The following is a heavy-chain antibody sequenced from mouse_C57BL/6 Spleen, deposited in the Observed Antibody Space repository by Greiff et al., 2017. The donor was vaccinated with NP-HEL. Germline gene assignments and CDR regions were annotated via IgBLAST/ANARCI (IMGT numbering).Heavy chain of an antibody. J-gene: IGHJ4*01. D-gene: IGHD1-1*01. CDR2: IDPSDSET. Sequence: QVQLKQPGAELVRPGSSVKLSCKASGYTFTSYWMHWVKQRPIQGLEWICNIDPSDSETHYNQKFKDKATLTVDKSSSTAYMQLSSLTSEDSAVYYCARDLYGSDYYAMDYWGQGTSVTVSS. CDR3: ARDLYGSDYYAMDY. CDR1: GYTFTSYW. V-gene: IGHV1-52*01.